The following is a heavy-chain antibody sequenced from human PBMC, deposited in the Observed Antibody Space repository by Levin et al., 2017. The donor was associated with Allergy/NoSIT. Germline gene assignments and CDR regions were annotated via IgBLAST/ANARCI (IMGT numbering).Heavy chain of an antibody. D-gene: IGHD2-2*02. CDR1: GGSISSYY. Sequence: ETLSLTCTVSGGSISSYYWSWIRQPPGKGLEWIGYIYYSGSTNYNPSLQSRVTISVDTSKNQFSLKLSSVTAADTAVYYCARGGGGYCSSTSCYSAFDIWGQGTMVTVSS. CDR2: IYYSGST. CDR3: ARGGGGYCSSTSCYSAFDI. V-gene: IGHV4-59*01. J-gene: IGHJ3*02.